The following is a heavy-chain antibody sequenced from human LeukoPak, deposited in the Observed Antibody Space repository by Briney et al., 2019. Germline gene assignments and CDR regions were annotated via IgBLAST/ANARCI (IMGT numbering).Heavy chain of an antibody. J-gene: IGHJ5*02. CDR3: ARGPTRGWFDP. CDR1: GGSFSGYY. CDR2: INHSGST. Sequence: SETLSLTCAVYGGSFSGYYGSWIRQPPGKGLEWIGEINHSGSTNYNPSLKSRVTISVDTSKNQFSLKLSSVTAADTAVYYCARGPTRGWFDPWGQGTLVTVSS. V-gene: IGHV4-34*01.